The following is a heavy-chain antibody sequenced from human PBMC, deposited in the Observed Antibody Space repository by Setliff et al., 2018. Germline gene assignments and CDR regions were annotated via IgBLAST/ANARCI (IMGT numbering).Heavy chain of an antibody. V-gene: IGHV4-39*01. CDR3: RLWSHNYQNDY. J-gene: IGHJ4*02. CDR2: IYFNGDT. Sequence: PSETLSLTCNVSGGSISTSNYHWGWVRQPPGKGLEWIANIYFNGDTVKQPFLKSRVTISIDTSKNQFSLKLTSVTAADTAVYYCRLWSHNYQNDYWARGTLVTV. CDR1: GGSISTSNYH. D-gene: IGHD3-16*01.